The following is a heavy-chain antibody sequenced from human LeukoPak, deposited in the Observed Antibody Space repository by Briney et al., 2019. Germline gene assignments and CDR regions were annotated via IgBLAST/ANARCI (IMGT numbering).Heavy chain of an antibody. V-gene: IGHV3-30*04. CDR2: ISYEGRNK. J-gene: IGHJ5*02. D-gene: IGHD3-22*01. CDR3: ARAGWYNDSSAYYSWIDP. CDR1: GFSFSSYA. Sequence: GGSLRLSCAASGFSFSSYAMHWVRQAPGKGLEWLAFISYEGRNKYYKDSVKGRFTISRDNSKNTLYLQMDSLRAEDTAVYYCARAGWYNDSSAYYSWIDPWGQGTLVTVSS.